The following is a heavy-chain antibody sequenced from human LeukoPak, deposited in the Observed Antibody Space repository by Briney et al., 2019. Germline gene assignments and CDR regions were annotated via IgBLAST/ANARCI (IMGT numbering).Heavy chain of an antibody. V-gene: IGHV4-38-2*02. Sequence: SETPSLTCAVSGYSISSGYYWGWIRQPPGKGLEWIGSIYHSGSTYYNPSLKSRVTISVDTSKNQFSLKLSSVTAADTAVYYCARELLGGDNTEPGYWGQGTLVTVSS. CDR2: IYHSGST. D-gene: IGHD1-14*01. CDR3: ARELLGGDNTEPGY. J-gene: IGHJ4*02. CDR1: GYSISSGYY.